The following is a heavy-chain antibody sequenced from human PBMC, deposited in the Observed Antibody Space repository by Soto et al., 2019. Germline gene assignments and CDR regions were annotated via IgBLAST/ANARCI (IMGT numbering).Heavy chain of an antibody. CDR3: ARHSFYDILTGYYFDY. Sequence: SETLSLTCTVSGGSISSYYWSWIRQPPGKGLEWIGYIYYSGSTNYNPSLKSRVTISVDTSKNQFSLKLSSVTAADTAMYYCARHSFYDILTGYYFDYWGQGTLVTVSS. CDR1: GGSISSYY. CDR2: IYYSGST. D-gene: IGHD3-9*01. J-gene: IGHJ4*02. V-gene: IGHV4-59*08.